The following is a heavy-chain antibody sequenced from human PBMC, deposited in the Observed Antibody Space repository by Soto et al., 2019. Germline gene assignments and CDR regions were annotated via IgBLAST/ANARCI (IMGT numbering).Heavy chain of an antibody. D-gene: IGHD1-26*01. CDR3: ARRASR. J-gene: IGHJ3*01. Sequence: EVQLVXSXGGLVQPGGSLRLSCAVSGFTFSSSEMYWVRQAPGKGLEWISYIHPSGQPIFYADSVKGRFTISRDNANNSLFLQMNSLRAEDTAVYYCARRASRWGQGTMVTVSS. V-gene: IGHV3-48*03. CDR1: GFTFSSSE. CDR2: IHPSGQPI.